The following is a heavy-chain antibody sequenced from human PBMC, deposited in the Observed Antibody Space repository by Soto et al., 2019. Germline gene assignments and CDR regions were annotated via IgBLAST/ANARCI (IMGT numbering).Heavy chain of an antibody. CDR1: GGTFDNFI. J-gene: IGHJ6*02. D-gene: IGHD1-26*01. CDR3: QKQGSYSSSLSQCCDMAL. Sequence: QVQLVQSGAEVKEPGSSVRVSCKASGGTFDNFIMNWVRQTPGQGLEWMGGIVPMLGTPTYAEKFKGRVTISATGSTRALYVAMTRLRSENTANYYSQKQGSYSSSLSQCCDMALWGHATTVTVSS. CDR2: IVPMLGTP. V-gene: IGHV1-69*01.